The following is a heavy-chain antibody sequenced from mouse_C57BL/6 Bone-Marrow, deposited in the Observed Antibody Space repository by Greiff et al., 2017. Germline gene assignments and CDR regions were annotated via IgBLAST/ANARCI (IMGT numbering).Heavy chain of an antibody. CDR1: GYILTEYT. J-gene: IGHJ2*01. CDR3: ARHERYYDYEGYFDY. CDR2: FYPGSGSI. V-gene: IGHV1-62-2*01. D-gene: IGHD2-4*01. Sequence: VQLQQSGAELVKPGASVKLSCKASGYILTEYTIHWVKQRSGQGLEWIGWFYPGSGSIKYNERFKDKATLTADKSSNTVYMELSRLTSEDSAVYFGARHERYYDYEGYFDYWGQGTTLTVSS.